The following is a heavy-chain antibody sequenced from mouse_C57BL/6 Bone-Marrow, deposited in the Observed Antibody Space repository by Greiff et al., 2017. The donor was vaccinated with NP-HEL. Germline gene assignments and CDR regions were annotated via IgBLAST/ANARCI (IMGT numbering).Heavy chain of an antibody. V-gene: IGHV1-80*01. CDR1: GYAFSSYW. CDR3: ARGGWLLRFAY. Sequence: VQLQESGAELVKPGASVKISCKASGYAFSSYWMNWVKQRPGKGLEWIGQIYPGDGDTNYNGKFKGKATLTADKSSSTAYMQLSSLTSEDSAVYFCARGGWLLRFAYWGQGTLVTVSA. J-gene: IGHJ3*01. CDR2: IYPGDGDT. D-gene: IGHD2-3*01.